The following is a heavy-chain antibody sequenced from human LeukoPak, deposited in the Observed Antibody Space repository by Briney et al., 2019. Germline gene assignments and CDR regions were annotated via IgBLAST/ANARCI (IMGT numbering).Heavy chain of an antibody. CDR3: ARALPNGSTSCYDY. V-gene: IGHV1-18*01. Sequence: RASVKVSCEASGYTFTSYGISWVRQAPGQGLEWMGWISAYNGNTNYAQKLQGRVTMTTDTSTSTAYMELRSLRSDDTAVYYCARALPNGSTSCYDYWGQGTLVTVSS. J-gene: IGHJ4*02. CDR2: ISAYNGNT. D-gene: IGHD2-2*01. CDR1: GYTFTSYG.